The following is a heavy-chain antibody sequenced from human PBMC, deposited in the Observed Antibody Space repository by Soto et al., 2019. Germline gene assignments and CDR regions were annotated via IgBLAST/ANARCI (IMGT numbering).Heavy chain of an antibody. Sequence: GGSLRLSCAASGFTFISYGMNWVRQAPGKGLEWVSYISVTGYTIXXADSVKGRXTISRDNSRNSXYLQLXSLRAEDTAEYGSSYSPRYYGLDVWGQGTTVTVSS. J-gene: IGHJ6*02. CDR2: ISVTGYTI. CDR1: GFTFISYG. V-gene: IGHV3-48*01. D-gene: IGHD6-13*01. CDR3: SYSPRYYGLDV.